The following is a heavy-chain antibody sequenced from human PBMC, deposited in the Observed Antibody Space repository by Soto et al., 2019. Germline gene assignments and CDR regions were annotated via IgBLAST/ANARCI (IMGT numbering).Heavy chain of an antibody. D-gene: IGHD2-21*02. J-gene: IGHJ6*02. CDR2: LYNTGST. CDR1: GGSISRYY. V-gene: IGHV4-59*01. Sequence: SETLSLTCTVSGGSISRYYWSWIREPPGKGLEWIGYLYNTGSTIYNPSLESRVTISVDTSKNQFSLKLNSVTAADTAVYYCARDLWGYCGTDCSPLDVWGPGTTVTVS. CDR3: ARDLWGYCGTDCSPLDV.